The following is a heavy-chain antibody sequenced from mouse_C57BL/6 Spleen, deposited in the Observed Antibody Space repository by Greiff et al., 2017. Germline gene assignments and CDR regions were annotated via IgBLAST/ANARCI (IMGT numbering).Heavy chain of an antibody. J-gene: IGHJ4*01. CDR1: GFSLTSYG. D-gene: IGHD1-1*01. CDR2: IWRGGST. Sequence: VQLQQSGPGLVQPSQSLSITCTVSGFSLTSYGVHWVRQSPGKGLEWLGVIWRGGSTDYNAAFMSRLSITKDNSKSQVFFKMNSLQADDTAIYYCAKNRYGSSYVLYAMDYWGQGTSVTVSS. CDR3: AKNRYGSSYVLYAMDY. V-gene: IGHV2-5*01.